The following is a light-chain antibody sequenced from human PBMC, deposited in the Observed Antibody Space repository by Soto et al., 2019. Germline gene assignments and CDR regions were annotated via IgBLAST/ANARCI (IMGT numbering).Light chain of an antibody. J-gene: IGLJ2*01. CDR2: GNS. CDR1: SSNIGAGYD. V-gene: IGLV1-40*01. Sequence: QSVLTQPPSVSGAPGQRVTISCTGTSSNIGAGYDVHWYQQLPGTAPKLLIYGNSNRPSGVPDRFSGSKSGTSASLAITGLQAEEEADYYCQSYDSGLSAVVFGGGTKLTVL. CDR3: QSYDSGLSAVV.